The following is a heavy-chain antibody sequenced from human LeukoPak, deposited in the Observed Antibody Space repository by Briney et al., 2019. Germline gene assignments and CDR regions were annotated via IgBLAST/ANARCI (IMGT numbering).Heavy chain of an antibody. V-gene: IGHV3-33*06. CDR3: AKSNSESQTTVGN. CDR1: GFTFNTYG. CDR2: IWSDGTRK. J-gene: IGHJ4*02. Sequence: GRSLRLSCAASGFTFNTYGMHWVRQAPGKGLEGVAVIWSDGTRKYYSDSVKGRFTISRDNSKNTLYLEMNSLRVEDTAVYYCAKSNSESQTTVGNWGQGTLVTVSS. D-gene: IGHD1-26*01.